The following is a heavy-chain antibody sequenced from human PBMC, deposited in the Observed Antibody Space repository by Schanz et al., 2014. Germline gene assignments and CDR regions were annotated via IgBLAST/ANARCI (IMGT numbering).Heavy chain of an antibody. V-gene: IGHV3-30*02. CDR1: GFSFSGYG. J-gene: IGHJ4*02. D-gene: IGHD1-26*01. CDR3: AKEWSPSF. Sequence: QVQLVESGGGVAQPGGSLRLSCAASGFSFSGYGMHWVRQAPGKGLEWVAYIRFDASAKYYGDSVEGRFTISRDNAKSTLFLQMDSLRPEDTAIYYCAKEWSPSFWGQGTLVTVSS. CDR2: IRFDASAK.